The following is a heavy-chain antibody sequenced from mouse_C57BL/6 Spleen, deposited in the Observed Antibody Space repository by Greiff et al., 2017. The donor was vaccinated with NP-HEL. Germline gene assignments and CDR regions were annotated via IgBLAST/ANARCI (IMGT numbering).Heavy chain of an antibody. CDR1: GFTFSDYY. CDR2: INYDGSST. Sequence: EVKLVESEGGLVQPGSSMKLSCTASGFTFSDYYMAWVRQVPEKGLEWVANINYDGSSTYYLDSLKSRFIISRDIAKNILYLQMSSLKSEDTATYYCAREDYYGSSYDWYFDVWGTGTTVTVSS. V-gene: IGHV5-16*01. J-gene: IGHJ1*03. D-gene: IGHD1-1*01. CDR3: AREDYYGSSYDWYFDV.